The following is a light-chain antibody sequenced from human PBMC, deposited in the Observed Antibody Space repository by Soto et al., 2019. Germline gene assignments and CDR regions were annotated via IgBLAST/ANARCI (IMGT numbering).Light chain of an antibody. CDR2: DAS. J-gene: IGKJ2*01. Sequence: DIQMTQSPSTLSASVGDRVTVTCRASQSISSWLAWYQQKPGKAPKLLIYDASSLESGVPSRFSGSGSGTEFPLSISSLQPDDLATYYCQQYNSYSHTFGQGTKLEIK. CDR3: QQYNSYSHT. CDR1: QSISSW. V-gene: IGKV1-5*01.